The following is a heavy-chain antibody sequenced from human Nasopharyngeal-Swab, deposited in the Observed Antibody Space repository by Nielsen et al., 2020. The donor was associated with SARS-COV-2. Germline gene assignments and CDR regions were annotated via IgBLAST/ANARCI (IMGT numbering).Heavy chain of an antibody. CDR2: ISSSSSYI. J-gene: IGHJ2*01. V-gene: IGHV3-21*01. CDR3: ARGMGVTMIVVPSRMYLDL. D-gene: IGHD3-22*01. CDR1: GFTFSSYS. Sequence: GESLKISCAASGFTFSSYSMNWVRQAPGKGLEWVSSISSSSSYIYYADSVKGRFTISRDNAKNSLYLQMNSLRAEDTAVYYCARGMGVTMIVVPSRMYLDLWGCGTLVTVSS.